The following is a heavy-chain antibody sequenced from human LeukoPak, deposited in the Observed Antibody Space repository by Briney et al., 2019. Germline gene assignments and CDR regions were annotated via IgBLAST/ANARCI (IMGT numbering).Heavy chain of an antibody. J-gene: IGHJ4*01. CDR1: GYRFTNYW. CDR2: INPGDSES. D-gene: IGHD3-22*01. CDR3: ARRWPPHYYYDRTDYYHFDS. Sequence: GESLKISCKGSGYRFTNYWVGWVRQMPGKGLEWMGIINPGDSESRYSPSFQGQVTFSADKSINTAYLQWSSLKASDTAIYYCARRWPPHYYYDRTDYYHFDSWGHGTLVTVSS. V-gene: IGHV5-51*01.